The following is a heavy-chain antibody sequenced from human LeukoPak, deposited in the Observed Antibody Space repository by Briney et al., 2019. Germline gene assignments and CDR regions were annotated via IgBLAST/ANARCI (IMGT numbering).Heavy chain of an antibody. CDR2: ISGSGDST. D-gene: IGHD3-22*01. V-gene: IGHV3-23*01. J-gene: IGHJ4*02. Sequence: GGSLRLSCAASGFTFSTYAVNWVRQAPGKGLEWVSTISGSGDSTYYADSVKGRFTISRDNSKDTLYLQMSSVRVDDTAAYYCARDRGRYYDSRGFYWGYYFDSWGQGILVTVSS. CDR1: GFTFSTYA. CDR3: ARDRGRYYDSRGFYWGYYFDS.